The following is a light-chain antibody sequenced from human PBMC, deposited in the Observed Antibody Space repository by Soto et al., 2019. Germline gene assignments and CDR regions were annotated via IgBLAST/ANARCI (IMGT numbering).Light chain of an antibody. CDR3: LQYGSSPPLA. Sequence: DTVLTQSPGTLSLSPGERATLSCRASQSVSSSYSAWYQQKPGQAPRLLIYGSSARATGIPDRFSGSGSGTDFTLTISRLEPEDFEVYYCLQYGSSPPLAFGGGTKVEIK. J-gene: IGKJ4*01. CDR2: GSS. V-gene: IGKV3-20*01. CDR1: QSVSSSY.